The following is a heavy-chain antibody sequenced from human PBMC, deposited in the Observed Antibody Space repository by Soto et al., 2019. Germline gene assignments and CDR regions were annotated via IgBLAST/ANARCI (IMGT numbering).Heavy chain of an antibody. CDR2: IYYSGST. V-gene: IGHV4-59*01. Sequence: QVQLQESGPGLVKPSETLSLTCTVSGGSISSYYWSWVRQPPGKGLEWIGYIYYSGSTNYNPSLRSRVTISVDTSKNQFSLRLNSVTAADTAVYYCAKGRVPGDYWGQGTLVTVSS. CDR3: AKGRVPGDY. CDR1: GGSISSYY. J-gene: IGHJ4*02.